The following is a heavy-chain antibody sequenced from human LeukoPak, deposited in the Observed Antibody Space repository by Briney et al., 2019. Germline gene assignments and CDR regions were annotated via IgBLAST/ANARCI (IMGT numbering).Heavy chain of an antibody. J-gene: IGHJ6*02. CDR3: AKAPAPYYYYYGMDV. V-gene: IGHV3-23*01. Sequence: GGSLRLSCAASGFTFSSYAMSWVRQAPGKGLEWVSAISGSGGSTYYADSVKGRFTISRDNSDNTVYLQMNSLRAEDTAIYYCAKAPAPYYYYYGMDVWGQGTAATVSS. CDR1: GFTFSSYA. CDR2: ISGSGGST.